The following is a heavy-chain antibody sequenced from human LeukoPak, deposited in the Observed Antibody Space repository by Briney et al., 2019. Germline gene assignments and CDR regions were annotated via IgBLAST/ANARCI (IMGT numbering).Heavy chain of an antibody. CDR1: GFTFSSHA. V-gene: IGHV3-23*01. Sequence: GGSLRLSCAASGFTFSSHAMSWVRQAPGKGLEWVSAISGSGGSTDYADFVKGRLTISRDNSKNTLYLQMNSLRAEDTAVYYCAKDLSSSWYPFWDYWGQGTLVTVSS. D-gene: IGHD6-13*01. CDR3: AKDLSSSWYPFWDY. J-gene: IGHJ4*02. CDR2: ISGSGGST.